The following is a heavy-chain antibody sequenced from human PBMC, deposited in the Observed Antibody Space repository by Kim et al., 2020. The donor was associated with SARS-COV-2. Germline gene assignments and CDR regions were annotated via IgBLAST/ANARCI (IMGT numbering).Heavy chain of an antibody. J-gene: IGHJ4*02. CDR1: GFTFSSYA. CDR3: VSGWYVN. V-gene: IGHV3-30*04. CDR2: ISYDGSNK. Sequence: GGSLRLSCAASGFTFSSYAMHWVRQAPGKGLEWVAVISYDGSNKYYADSVKGRFTISRDNSKNTLYLQMNSLRAEDTAVYYCVSGWYVNWGQGTLVTVSS. D-gene: IGHD6-19*01.